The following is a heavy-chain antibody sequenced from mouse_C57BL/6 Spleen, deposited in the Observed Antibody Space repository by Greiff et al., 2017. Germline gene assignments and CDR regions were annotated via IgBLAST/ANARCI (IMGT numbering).Heavy chain of an antibody. Sequence: VQVVESGPGLVAPSQSLSITCTVSGFSLTSYAISWVRQPPGKGLEWLGVIWTGGGTNNNSAHISRLSISKDNSKSQVFLKMNSLQTDDTAWYYFARYAHYDYDSWFAYWGQGTLVTVSA. CDR2: IWTGGGT. CDR1: GFSLTSYA. CDR3: ARYAHYDYDSWFAY. V-gene: IGHV2-9-1*01. J-gene: IGHJ3*01. D-gene: IGHD2-4*01.